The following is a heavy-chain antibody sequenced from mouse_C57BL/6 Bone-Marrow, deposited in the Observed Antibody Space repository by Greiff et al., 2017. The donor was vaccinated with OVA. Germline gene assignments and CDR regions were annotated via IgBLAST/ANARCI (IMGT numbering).Heavy chain of an antibody. Sequence: VQLQQSGPVLVKPGASVKMSCKASGYTFTDYYMNWVKQSHGKSLEWIGVINPYNGGTSYNQKFKGKATLTVDKSSSTAYMELNSLTSEDSAVYYCARRFYGTRFAYWGQGTLVTVSA. J-gene: IGHJ3*01. D-gene: IGHD1-1*01. CDR3: ARRFYGTRFAY. CDR2: INPYNGGT. CDR1: GYTFTDYY. V-gene: IGHV1-19*01.